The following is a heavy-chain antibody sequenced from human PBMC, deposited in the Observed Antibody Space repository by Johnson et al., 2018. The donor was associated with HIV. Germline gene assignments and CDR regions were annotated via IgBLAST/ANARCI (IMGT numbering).Heavy chain of an antibody. V-gene: IGHV3-30*04. Sequence: QVQLVESGGGVVQPGRSLRLSCAASGFTFSSYAMHWVRQAPGKGLEWVAVISYDGSNKYYADSVKGRFTISRDNSKNTLYLQMNSLRAEDTAVYYCARENWGAGRLSHRFD. CDR2: ISYDGSNK. D-gene: IGHD7-27*01. J-gene: IGHJ5*01. CDR3: ARENWGAGRLSHRFD. CDR1: GFTFSSYA.